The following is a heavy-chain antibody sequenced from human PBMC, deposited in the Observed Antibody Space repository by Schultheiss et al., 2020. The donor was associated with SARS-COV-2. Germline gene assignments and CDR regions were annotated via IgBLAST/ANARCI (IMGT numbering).Heavy chain of an antibody. CDR1: GFSFSGSG. V-gene: IGHV3-73*01. D-gene: IGHD5-18*01. J-gene: IGHJ5*02. Sequence: GGSLRLSCATSGFSFSGSGIYWVRQASGKGLEWVGRIRSKARNYARTYAASVKGRFIISRDESRNTSYLQMNSLKIEDTAVYYCTRNSTSSGWFDPWGQGTLVTVSS. CDR3: TRNSTSSGWFDP. CDR2: IRSKARNYAR.